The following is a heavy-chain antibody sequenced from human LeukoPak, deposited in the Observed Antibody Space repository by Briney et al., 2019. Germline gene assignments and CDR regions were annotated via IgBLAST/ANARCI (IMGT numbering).Heavy chain of an antibody. CDR3: ARDSGSCRGCAFDV. J-gene: IGHJ3*01. V-gene: IGHV3-7*01. Sequence: GGSLRLSCAASGFTFSQHYMSWVRQAPGKGLEWVANLNPDGSERKYVDSVKGRFTISRDNAKNSVYLQMSSLRAEDTAVFYCARDSGSCRGCAFDVWGHGTTVTVSS. CDR2: LNPDGSER. D-gene: IGHD6-13*01. CDR1: GFTFSQHY.